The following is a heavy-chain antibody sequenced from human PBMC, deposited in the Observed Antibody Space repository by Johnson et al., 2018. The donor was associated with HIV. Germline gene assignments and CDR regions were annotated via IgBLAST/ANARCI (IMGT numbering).Heavy chain of an antibody. J-gene: IGHJ3*02. V-gene: IGHV3-9*01. CDR3: AKDIGVTTPWDAFDI. CDR2: ISWNSGSI. CDR1: GFTFDDYA. D-gene: IGHD4-17*01. Sequence: VQLVESGGGLVQPGRSLRLSCAASGFTFDDYAMHWVRPAPGKGLEWVSGISWNSGSIGYADSVQGRFTISRDNAKNSLYLQMNSLRAEDTALYYCAKDIGVTTPWDAFDIWGQGTMVTVSS.